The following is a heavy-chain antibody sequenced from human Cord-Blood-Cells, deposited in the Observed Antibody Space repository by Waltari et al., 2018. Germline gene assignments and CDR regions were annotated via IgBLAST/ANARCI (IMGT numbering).Heavy chain of an antibody. D-gene: IGHD3-3*01. Sequence: IRQPPGKGLEWIGYIYYSGSTNYNPSLKSRVTISVDTSKNQFSLKLSSVTAADTAVYYCAQSLTLHYDFWNWGQGTLVTVSS. CDR2: IYYSGST. J-gene: IGHJ4*02. V-gene: IGHV4-59*01. CDR3: AQSLTLHYDFWN.